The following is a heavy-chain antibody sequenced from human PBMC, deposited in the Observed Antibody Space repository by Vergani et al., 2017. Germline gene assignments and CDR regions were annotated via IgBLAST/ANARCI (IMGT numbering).Heavy chain of an antibody. J-gene: IGHJ6*03. CDR3: VRVNTETNGHLYYYYYMDV. V-gene: IGHV4-34*01. CDR1: GGPFISHH. D-gene: IGHD4-11*01. CDR2: IDHTGRP. Sequence: QVQLQQWGGGLLKPSETLSLTCVVNGGPFISHHWTWIRQSPGEGLEWVGNIDHTGRPDYNPSLKSRLTISVNKSRNQFSLTLNSVTATDTAIYFCVRVNTETNGHLYYYYYMDVWGQGTAVTVS.